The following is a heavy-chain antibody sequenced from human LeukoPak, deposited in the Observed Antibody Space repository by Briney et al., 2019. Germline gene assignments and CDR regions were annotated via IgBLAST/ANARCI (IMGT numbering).Heavy chain of an antibody. D-gene: IGHD6-13*01. CDR1: GGSISSYY. CDR2: IYYIGST. CDR3: ARGPAYSSSWYDNYYYMDV. Sequence: PSGTLSLSCTVSGGSISSYYWSWVRQPPGKGLEWVAYIYYIGSTNYNPSLKSRVTISLDTSTNQFSLKLSSVTGADTTVYYFARGPAYSSSWYDNYYYMDVWGKGTTVTISS. V-gene: IGHV4-59*01. J-gene: IGHJ6*03.